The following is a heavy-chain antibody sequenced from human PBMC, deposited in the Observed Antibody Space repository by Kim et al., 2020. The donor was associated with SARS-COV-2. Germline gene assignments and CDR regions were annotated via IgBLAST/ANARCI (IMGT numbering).Heavy chain of an antibody. V-gene: IGHV4-34*01. D-gene: IGHD6-13*01. J-gene: IGHJ6*02. Sequence: SETLSLTCAVYGGSFSGYYWSWIRQPPGKGLEWIGEINHSGSTNYNPSLKSRVTISVDTSKNQFSLKLSSVTAADTAVYYCARLRGGSSWFTRNGMDVWGQGTTVTVSS. CDR1: GGSFSGYY. CDR2: INHSGST. CDR3: ARLRGGSSWFTRNGMDV.